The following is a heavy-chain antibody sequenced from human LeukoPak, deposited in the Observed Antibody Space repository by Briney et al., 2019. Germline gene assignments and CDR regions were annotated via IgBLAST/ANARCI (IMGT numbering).Heavy chain of an antibody. CDR1: GFTFSSYS. Sequence: PGGSLRRSCAASGFTFSSYSMNWVRQAPGKGLEWVSSISSSSSYIYYADSVKGRFTISRDNAKNSLYLQMNSLRAEDTAVYYCARDNWNYGGSYYYMDVWGKGTTVTVSS. CDR2: ISSSSSYI. V-gene: IGHV3-21*01. J-gene: IGHJ6*03. D-gene: IGHD1-7*01. CDR3: ARDNWNYGGSYYYMDV.